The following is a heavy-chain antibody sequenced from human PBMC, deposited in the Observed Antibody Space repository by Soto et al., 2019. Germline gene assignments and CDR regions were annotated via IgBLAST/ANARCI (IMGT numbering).Heavy chain of an antibody. J-gene: IGHJ4*02. CDR3: AKDVPYFDFSD. D-gene: IGHD3-3*01. CDR2: ITSSSNTV. V-gene: IGHV3-48*01. Sequence: GGSLRLSCAASGFTFSAYSMNWVRQAPGKGLEWVSYITSSSNTVYYADSVKGRFTISRDNAKNSLFLQMNSLRGDDTAVYYCAKDVPYFDFSDWGQGTLVTVSS. CDR1: GFTFSAYS.